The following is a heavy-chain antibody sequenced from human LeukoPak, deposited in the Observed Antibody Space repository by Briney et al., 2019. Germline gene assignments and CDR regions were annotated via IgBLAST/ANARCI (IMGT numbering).Heavy chain of an antibody. V-gene: IGHV4-59*01. J-gene: IGHJ3*02. CDR2: IYYSGST. D-gene: IGHD5-12*01. Sequence: SETLSLTCTVSGRSISSYYWSWIRQPPGKGLEWIGYIYYSGSTNYNPSLKSRVTISVDTSKNQFSLKLSSVAAADTAVYYCARATIGYSGYDLDAFDIWGQGTMVTVSS. CDR3: ARATIGYSGYDLDAFDI. CDR1: GRSISSYY.